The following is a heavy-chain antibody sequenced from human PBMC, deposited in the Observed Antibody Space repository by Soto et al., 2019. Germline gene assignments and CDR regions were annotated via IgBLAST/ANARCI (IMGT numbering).Heavy chain of an antibody. V-gene: IGHV4-31*03. CDR3: AGFGELFPYGMDV. CDR2: IYYSGST. D-gene: IGHD3-10*01. J-gene: IGHJ6*02. Sequence: QVQLQESGPGLVKPSQTLSLTYTVSGGSISSGGYYWSWIRQHPGKGLEWIGYIYYSGSTYYNPSLKSRVTISVDTSKNQFSLKLSSVTAADTAVYYCAGFGELFPYGMDVWGQGTTVTVSS. CDR1: GGSISSGGYY.